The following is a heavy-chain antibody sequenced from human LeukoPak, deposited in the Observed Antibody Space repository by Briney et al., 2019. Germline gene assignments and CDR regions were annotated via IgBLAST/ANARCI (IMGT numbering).Heavy chain of an antibody. CDR3: ARVQSLRVVRCFDP. D-gene: IGHD4-17*01. CDR1: GYTFTDYY. V-gene: IGHV1-2*02. Sequence: ASVKVSCKASGYTFTDYYIHRVRQAPGQGLEWMGWINPNSGGTNYAQKFQGRVTMTRATSISTAYMDLSRLTSDDTAVYYCARVQSLRVVRCFDPWGQGTLVTVSS. CDR2: INPNSGGT. J-gene: IGHJ5*02.